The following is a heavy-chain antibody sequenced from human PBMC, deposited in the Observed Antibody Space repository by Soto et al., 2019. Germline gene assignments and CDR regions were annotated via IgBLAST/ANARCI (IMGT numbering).Heavy chain of an antibody. J-gene: IGHJ4*02. V-gene: IGHV4-39*01. CDR3: ARHLVKITMVRGVIFRSPYYFDY. Sequence: SETLSLTCTVTGGSISRSHNFWGWIRQPPGKGLELIGSIFYSGSTYNNPSLKSRVTISVDTSKNQFSLKLSSVTAADTAVYYCARHLVKITMVRGVIFRSPYYFDYWGQGTLVTVSS. D-gene: IGHD3-10*01. CDR1: GGSISRSHNF. CDR2: IFYSGST.